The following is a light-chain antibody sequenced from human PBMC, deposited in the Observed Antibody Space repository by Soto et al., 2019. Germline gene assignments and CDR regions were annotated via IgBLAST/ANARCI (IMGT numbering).Light chain of an antibody. CDR2: GAF. V-gene: IGKV3-20*01. J-gene: IGKJ5*01. CDR3: QKYGSSPPIT. CDR1: QSVRSSY. Sequence: EIVLTQSPGTLSLSPGEKATLSCRASQSVRSSYLAWYQQKPGQAPRLLIYGAFSRATGISDRFSGSGSGTDFTLTISRLEPEDFAVYYCQKYGSSPPITFGQGTRLEIK.